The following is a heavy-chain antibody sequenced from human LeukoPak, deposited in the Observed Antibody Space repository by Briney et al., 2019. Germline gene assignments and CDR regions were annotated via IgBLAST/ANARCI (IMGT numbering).Heavy chain of an antibody. V-gene: IGHV4-59*08. J-gene: IGHJ4*02. D-gene: IGHD2-21*02. CDR1: GGSISSYY. CDR2: IYYSGST. CDR3: ARTYCGGDCYPNFDY. Sequence: SETLSLTCTVSGGSISSYYWSWIRQPPGKGLEWIGYIYYSGSTNYNPSLKSRVTISVDTSKNQFSLKLSSVTAADTAVYYCARTYCGGDCYPNFDYWGQGTLVTVSS.